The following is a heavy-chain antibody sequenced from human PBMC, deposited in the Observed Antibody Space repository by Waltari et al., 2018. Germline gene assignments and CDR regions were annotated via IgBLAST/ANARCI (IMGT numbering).Heavy chain of an antibody. D-gene: IGHD3-10*01. V-gene: IGHV4-34*01. CDR2: INHSGST. CDR1: GGSFSGYY. J-gene: IGHJ4*02. Sequence: QVQLQESGPGLVKPSETLSLTCTVYGGSFSGYYWRWIRQPPGKGLEWIGEINHSGSTNYNPSLKSRVTISVDTSKNQFSLKLSSVTAADTAVYYCARLLWFGELLEDYWGQGTLVTVSS. CDR3: ARLLWFGELLEDY.